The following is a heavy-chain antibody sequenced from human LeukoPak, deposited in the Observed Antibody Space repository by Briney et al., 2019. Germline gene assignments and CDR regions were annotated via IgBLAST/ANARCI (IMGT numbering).Heavy chain of an antibody. V-gene: IGHV3-48*01. Sequence: GGSLRLSCAASGFTFSSYGMTWVRQAPGKGLEWVAHISSISSTIYYADSVKGRFTISRDNAKNSLYLQLNSLRAEDTAVYYCASSRPWELLSAFQMWGQGTLVTVSS. CDR1: GFTFSSYG. CDR3: ASSRPWELLSAFQM. D-gene: IGHD1-26*01. J-gene: IGHJ3*02. CDR2: ISSISSTI.